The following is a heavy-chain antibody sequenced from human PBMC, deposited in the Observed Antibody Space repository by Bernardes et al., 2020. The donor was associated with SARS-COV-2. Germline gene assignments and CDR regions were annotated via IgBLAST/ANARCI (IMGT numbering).Heavy chain of an antibody. CDR1: GGSISSGGYY. CDR2: IYYSGST. CDR3: ARDNRIAVAGTDY. Sequence: SETLSLTCTVSGGSISSGGYYWSWIRQHPGKGLEWIGYIYYSGSTYYNPSLKSRVTISVDTSKNQFSLKLSSVTAADTAVYYCARDNRIAVAGTDYWGQGTLVTVSS. D-gene: IGHD6-19*01. J-gene: IGHJ4*02. V-gene: IGHV4-31*03.